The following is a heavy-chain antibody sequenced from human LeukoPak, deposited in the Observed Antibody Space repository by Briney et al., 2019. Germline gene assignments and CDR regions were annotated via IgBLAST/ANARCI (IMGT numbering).Heavy chain of an antibody. CDR2: ISSSSSYI. V-gene: IGHV3-21*01. CDR1: GFTVSSNY. CDR3: ARIGSGNDAFDI. J-gene: IGHJ3*02. D-gene: IGHD3-3*01. Sequence: GGSLRLSCAASGFTVSSNYMSWVRQVPGKGLEWVSFISSSSSYIYYADLVKGRFTISRDNAKNSLYLQMNSLRAEDTALYYCARIGSGNDAFDIWGQGTMVTVSS.